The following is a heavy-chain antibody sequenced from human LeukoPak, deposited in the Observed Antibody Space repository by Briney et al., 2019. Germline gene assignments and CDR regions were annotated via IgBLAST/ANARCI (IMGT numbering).Heavy chain of an antibody. J-gene: IGHJ3*02. CDR2: ISAYNGNT. Sequence: GASVKVSCKASGYTFTSYGISWVRQAPGQGLEWMGWISAYNGNTNYAQKLQGRVTMTTDTSTSTAYMELRSLRSDDTAVYYCARGRQRAEYDFWSGPHDAFDIWGQGTMVTVSS. D-gene: IGHD3-3*01. CDR3: ARGRQRAEYDFWSGPHDAFDI. CDR1: GYTFTSYG. V-gene: IGHV1-18*01.